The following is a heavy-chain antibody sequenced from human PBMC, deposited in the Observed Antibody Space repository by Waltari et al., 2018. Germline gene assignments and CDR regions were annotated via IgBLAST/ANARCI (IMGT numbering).Heavy chain of an antibody. CDR1: GYTLTDLS. CDR2: FDPEDGET. Sequence: QVQLVQSGAEVKKPGASVKVSCKVSGYTLTDLSMHWVRQAPGKGLEWMGGFDPEDGETIYAQKFQGRVTMTEDTSTDTAYMELSSLRSEDTAVYYCATDLASYSSGLNWFDPWGQGTLVTVSS. J-gene: IGHJ5*02. CDR3: ATDLASYSSGLNWFDP. D-gene: IGHD6-19*01. V-gene: IGHV1-24*01.